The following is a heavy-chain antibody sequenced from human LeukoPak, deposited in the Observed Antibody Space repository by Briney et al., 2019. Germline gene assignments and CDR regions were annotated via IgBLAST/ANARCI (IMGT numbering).Heavy chain of an antibody. CDR1: GVAISRGGYA. Sequence: SETLSLTCAVFGVAISRGGYAWNWIRQPPGKGLEWIAYIYHSGTTYYNPSLKSRATISVDTSKNQFSLKLSSVTAADTAVYYCVRSRYSSGWFRDKNWFDPWGQGIPVTVSS. D-gene: IGHD6-19*01. V-gene: IGHV4-30-4*07. CDR3: VRSRYSSGWFRDKNWFDP. CDR2: IYHSGTT. J-gene: IGHJ5*02.